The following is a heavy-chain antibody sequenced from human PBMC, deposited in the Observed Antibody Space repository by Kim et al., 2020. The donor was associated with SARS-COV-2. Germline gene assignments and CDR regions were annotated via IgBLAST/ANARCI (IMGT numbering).Heavy chain of an antibody. V-gene: IGHV3-30*02. CDR3: AKVPGNWGRDY. D-gene: IGHD7-27*01. J-gene: IGHJ4*02. CDR2: K. Sequence: KYYADSVKGRFTISRDNSKNTLYLQMNSLRAEDTAVYYCAKVPGNWGRDYWGQGTLVTVSS.